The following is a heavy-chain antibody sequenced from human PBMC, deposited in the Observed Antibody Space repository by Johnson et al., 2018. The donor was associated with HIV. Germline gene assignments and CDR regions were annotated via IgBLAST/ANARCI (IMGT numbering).Heavy chain of an antibody. D-gene: IGHD4-23*01. CDR3: ARAKSTVVLHDAFDI. V-gene: IGHV3-74*02. Sequence: VQLVESGGGVERPGGSLRLSCVASGFTFSSYWMHWVRQAPGKGLVWVSRINSDGTYTTYADSVKGRFTISRDNSKNTLYLQMNSMRAEDTAVYYCARAKSTVVLHDAFDIWGQGTMVTVSS. CDR1: GFTFSSYW. CDR2: INSDGTYT. J-gene: IGHJ3*02.